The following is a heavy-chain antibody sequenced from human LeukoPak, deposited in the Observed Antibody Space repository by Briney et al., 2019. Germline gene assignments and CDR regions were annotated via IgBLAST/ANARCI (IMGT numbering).Heavy chain of an antibody. V-gene: IGHV1-18*01. Sequence: ASVKVSCKASGYTFTSYGISWVRQAPGQGLEWMGWISAYNGNTNYAQKLQGRVTMTRNTSISTAYMELSSLRSEDTAVYYCARGRYYYDSSGYPSLGYWGQGTLVTVSS. D-gene: IGHD3-22*01. CDR1: GYTFTSYG. CDR3: ARGRYYYDSSGYPSLGY. CDR2: ISAYNGNT. J-gene: IGHJ4*02.